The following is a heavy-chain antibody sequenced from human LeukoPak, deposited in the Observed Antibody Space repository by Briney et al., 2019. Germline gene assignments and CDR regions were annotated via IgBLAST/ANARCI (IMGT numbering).Heavy chain of an antibody. Sequence: SETLSLTYTVSGGSISNKYWSWIRQPPGKGLEWIGYIYYSGSTNYNPSLKSRVTILVDTSKNQFSLKLRSVMAADTAVYYCARAYCVGDCTVLHIYFDNWGQGTLVTVSS. D-gene: IGHD2-21*02. CDR3: ARAYCVGDCTVLHIYFDN. CDR2: IYYSGST. J-gene: IGHJ4*02. CDR1: GGSISNKY. V-gene: IGHV4-59*08.